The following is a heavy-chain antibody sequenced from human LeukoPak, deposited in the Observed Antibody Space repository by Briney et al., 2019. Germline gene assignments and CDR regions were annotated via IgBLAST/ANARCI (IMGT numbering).Heavy chain of an antibody. CDR2: ISAYNGNT. D-gene: IGHD4-23*01. CDR3: ARDHGGNSGYYFDY. CDR1: GYTFTSYG. Sequence: ASVKVSCKASGYTFTSYGISWVRQAPGQGLEWMGWISAYNGNTNYAQKLQGRVTMTTDTSTGTAYMELRSLRSDDTAVYYCARDHGGNSGYYFDYWGQGTLVTVSS. J-gene: IGHJ4*02. V-gene: IGHV1-18*01.